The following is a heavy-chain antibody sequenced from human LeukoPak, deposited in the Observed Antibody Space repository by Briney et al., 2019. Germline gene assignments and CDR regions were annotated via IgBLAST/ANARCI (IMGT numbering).Heavy chain of an antibody. CDR3: ARAPYSSSFFDY. CDR2: IYPGDSDT. CDR1: GYSFTNYW. D-gene: IGHD6-13*01. Sequence: GESLKISCKGSGYSFTNYWIGWVRQMPGKGLEWMGIIYPGDSDTRYSPSLQGQVTILADKSVNTAYLQWSSLKASDTAMYYCARAPYSSSFFDYWGQGTLVTVSS. V-gene: IGHV5-51*01. J-gene: IGHJ4*02.